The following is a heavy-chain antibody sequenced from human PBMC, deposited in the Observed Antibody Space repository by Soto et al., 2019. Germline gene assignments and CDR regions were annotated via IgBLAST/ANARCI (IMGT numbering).Heavy chain of an antibody. D-gene: IGHD5-12*01. V-gene: IGHV4-61*08. CDR1: GGSVSSGGYY. CDR3: AREKVRVRGYNDWFDP. Sequence: SETLSLTCTVSGGSVSSGGYYWSWIRQPPGKGLEWIGYIYYSGSTNYNPSLKSRVTISVDTSKNQFSLKLSSVTAADTAVYYCAREKVRVRGYNDWFDPWGQGTLVTVSS. J-gene: IGHJ5*02. CDR2: IYYSGST.